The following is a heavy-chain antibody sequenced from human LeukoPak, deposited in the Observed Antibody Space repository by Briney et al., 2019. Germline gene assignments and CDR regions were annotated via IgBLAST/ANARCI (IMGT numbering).Heavy chain of an antibody. CDR2: IRYDGSYK. V-gene: IGHV3-30*02. CDR3: AKDRGGNFDSNPRRFYYYMDV. D-gene: IGHD3-9*01. J-gene: IGHJ6*03. CDR1: NFMFSNYD. Sequence: PGGSLRLSCAASNFMFSNYDMNWARQAPGKGLEWVAFIRYDGSYKNSAESVQGRFTISRDISRNTLYLQMSRLRAEDTAVYYCAKDRGGNFDSNPRRFYYYMDVWGKGTTVTVSS.